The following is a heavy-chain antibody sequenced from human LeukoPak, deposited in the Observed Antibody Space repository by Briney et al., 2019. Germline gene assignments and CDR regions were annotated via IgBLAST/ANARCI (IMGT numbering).Heavy chain of an antibody. D-gene: IGHD6-19*01. V-gene: IGHV4-34*01. J-gene: IGHJ4*02. CDR3: ARGTRQWLGLYYFDY. CDR1: GFTFITYW. Sequence: TGGSLRLSCEVSGFTFITYWMSWIRQPPGKGLEWIGEINHSGSTNYNPSLKSRVTISVDTSKNQFSLKLSSVTAADTAVYYCARGTRQWLGLYYFDYWGQGTLVTVSS. CDR2: INHSGST.